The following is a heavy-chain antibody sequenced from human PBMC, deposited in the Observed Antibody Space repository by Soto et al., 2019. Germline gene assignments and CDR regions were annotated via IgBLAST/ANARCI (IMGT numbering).Heavy chain of an antibody. J-gene: IGHJ3*02. Sequence: SETLSLTCTVSGGSISSYYWSWIRQPPGKGLEWIGYIYYSGSTNYNPSLKSRVTISVDTSKNQFSLKLSSVTAADTAVYYCARGVLGVVLVPVAGDAFDIWGQGTMVTVSS. V-gene: IGHV4-59*01. CDR1: GGSISSYY. D-gene: IGHD2-2*01. CDR3: ARGVLGVVLVPVAGDAFDI. CDR2: IYYSGST.